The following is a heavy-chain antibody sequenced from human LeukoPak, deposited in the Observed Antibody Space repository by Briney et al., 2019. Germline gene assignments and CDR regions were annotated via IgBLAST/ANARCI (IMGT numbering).Heavy chain of an antibody. V-gene: IGHV1-69*01. CDR2: IIPIFGTA. D-gene: IGHD3-16*01. J-gene: IGHJ3*02. Sequence: ASVKVSCKACGGTFSSYAISWVRQAPGQGLEWMGGIIPIFGTANYAQKFQGRVTITADESTSTAYMELSSLRSEDTAVYYCARGELGTDAFDIWGQGTMVTVSS. CDR1: GGTFSSYA. CDR3: ARGELGTDAFDI.